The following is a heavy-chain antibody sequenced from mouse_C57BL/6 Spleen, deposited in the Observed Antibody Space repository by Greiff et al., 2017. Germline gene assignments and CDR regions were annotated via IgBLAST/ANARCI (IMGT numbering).Heavy chain of an antibody. CDR1: GYTFTSYW. Sequence: QVQLQQSGAELVRPGSSVKLSCKASGYTFTSYWMDWVKQRPGQGLEWIGNIYPSDSETHYNQKFKDKATLTVDKSSSTAYMQLSSLTSEDSAVYYCARWEDGYYVGVDYWGQGTTLTVSS. J-gene: IGHJ2*01. D-gene: IGHD2-3*01. CDR2: IYPSDSET. CDR3: ARWEDGYYVGVDY. V-gene: IGHV1-61*01.